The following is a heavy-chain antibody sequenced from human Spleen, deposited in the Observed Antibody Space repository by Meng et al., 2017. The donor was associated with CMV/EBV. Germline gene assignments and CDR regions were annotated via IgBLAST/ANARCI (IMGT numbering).Heavy chain of an antibody. D-gene: IGHD3-10*01. CDR1: GGSMSSGDYD. V-gene: IGHV4-30-4*08. CDR3: ARVSDWFDP. Sequence: EQQVTGSNLVKPSHTPSPPCTVSGGSMSSGDYDWSWIRQPPGKGLEWIGYIYYSGSTYYNPSLKSRVTISVDTSKNQFSLKLSSVTAADTAVYYCARVSDWFDPWGQGTLVTVSS. J-gene: IGHJ5*02. CDR2: IYYSGST.